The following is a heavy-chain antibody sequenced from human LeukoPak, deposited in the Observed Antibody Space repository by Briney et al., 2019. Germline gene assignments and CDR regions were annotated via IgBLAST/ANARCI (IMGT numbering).Heavy chain of an antibody. D-gene: IGHD4-17*01. Sequence: GGSLRLSCAASGFTFSSYWMSWVRQAPGKGLEWVANIKQDGSEKYYVDSVKGRFTISRDNAKNSLYLQMNSLRAEDTAVYYCAREPDYGDYNWFDPWGQGTLVTVSS. CDR2: IKQDGSEK. CDR3: AREPDYGDYNWFDP. CDR1: GFTFSSYW. J-gene: IGHJ5*02. V-gene: IGHV3-7*01.